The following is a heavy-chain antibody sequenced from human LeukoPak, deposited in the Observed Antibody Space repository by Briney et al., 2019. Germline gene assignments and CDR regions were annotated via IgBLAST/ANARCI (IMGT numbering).Heavy chain of an antibody. CDR2: IYYSGST. Sequence: SETLSLTCTVSGGSITNSSYYWGWIRQPPGKGLEWIGSIYYSGSTYYNPSLKSRVTISVDTSKNQFSLKLSSVTAADTAVYYCARHRSDGYDDDAFDIWGQGTMVTVSS. CDR3: ARHRSDGYDDDAFDI. J-gene: IGHJ3*02. CDR1: GGSITNSSYY. D-gene: IGHD5-12*01. V-gene: IGHV4-39*01.